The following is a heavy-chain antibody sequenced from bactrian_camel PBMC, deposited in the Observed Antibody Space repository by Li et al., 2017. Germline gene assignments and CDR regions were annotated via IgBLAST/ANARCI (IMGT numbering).Heavy chain of an antibody. CDR1: GFTSSSYY. D-gene: IGHD4*01. V-gene: IGHV3S1*01. Sequence: VQLVESGGGLVQPGGSLRLSCAVNGFTSSSYYIYWVRQAPGKEREGVASICSIAVYADSVKGRFSISRDNAKNTLFLQLDSLETEDTAMYYCARVGAGSIATMDVWGQGTQVTVS. CDR3: ARVGAGSIATMDV. CDR2: ICSIA. J-gene: IGHJ4*01.